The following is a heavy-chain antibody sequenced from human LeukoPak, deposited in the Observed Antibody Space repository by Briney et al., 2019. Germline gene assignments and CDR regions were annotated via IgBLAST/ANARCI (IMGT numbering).Heavy chain of an antibody. CDR2: IYYSGST. V-gene: IGHV4-59*01. J-gene: IGHJ4*02. Sequence: PSETLSLTCSVSSGSLTTYYWSWIRQSPGKGLEWIGYIYYSGSTNYSPSLKSRITMSVGTSKSQFSLRLSSVTAADTAIYYCATLIIGSNSGWYFRSWGQGILVTVSS. CDR3: ATLIIGSNSGWYFRS. CDR1: SGSLTTYY. D-gene: IGHD6-19*01.